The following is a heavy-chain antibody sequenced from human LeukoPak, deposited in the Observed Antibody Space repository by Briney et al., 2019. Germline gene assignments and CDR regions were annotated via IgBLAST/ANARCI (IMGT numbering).Heavy chain of an antibody. Sequence: SETLSLTCTVSGGSISSGDYYWSWIRQPPGKGLEWIGYIYYSGSTYYNPSLKSRVTISVDTSKNQFSLKLSSVTAADTAVYYCARAYGSGGDAFDIWGQGTMVTVSS. CDR2: IYYSGST. J-gene: IGHJ3*02. D-gene: IGHD3-10*01. CDR3: ARAYGSGGDAFDI. CDR1: GGSISSGDYY. V-gene: IGHV4-30-4*01.